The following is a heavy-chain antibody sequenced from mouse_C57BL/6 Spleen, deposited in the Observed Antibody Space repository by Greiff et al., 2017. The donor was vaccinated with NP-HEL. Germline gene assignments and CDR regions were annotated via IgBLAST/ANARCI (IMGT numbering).Heavy chain of an antibody. J-gene: IGHJ2*01. CDR3: ARSLTGFDY. Sequence: VQLQQSGAELVRPGTSVKVSCKASGYAFTNYLIAWVKQRPGPGLEWIGVINPGSGGTNYNEKFKGKATLTADTSSSTAYMQLSSLTSEDSAVYFCARSLTGFDYWGQGTTLTVSS. CDR2: INPGSGGT. CDR1: GYAFTNYL. V-gene: IGHV1-54*01.